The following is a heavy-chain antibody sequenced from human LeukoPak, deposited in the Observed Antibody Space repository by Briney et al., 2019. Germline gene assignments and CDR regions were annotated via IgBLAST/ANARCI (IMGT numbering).Heavy chain of an antibody. D-gene: IGHD3-10*01. CDR2: TYYSGST. V-gene: IGHV4-39*07. CDR1: GGSISSSSYY. CDR3: ARLARRERTLRGVIAFGFDP. J-gene: IGHJ5*02. Sequence: SETLSLTCTVSGGSISSSSYYWGWIRQPPGKGLEWIGSTYYSGSTYYNPSLKSRVTISVDTSKNQFSLKLSSVTAADTAVYYCARLARRERTLRGVIAFGFDPWGQGTLVTVSS.